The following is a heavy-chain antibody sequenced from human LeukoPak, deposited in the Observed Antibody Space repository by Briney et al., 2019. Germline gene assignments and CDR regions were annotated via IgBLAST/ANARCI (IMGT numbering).Heavy chain of an antibody. CDR1: GYSISSGYY. Sequence: SETLSLTCTVSGYSISSGYYWGWIRQPPGKGLEWIGSIYHSGSTFYNPSLKSRVTISVDTSKNQFSLKLSSVTAADTAVYYCASGALRGVDIWGQGTMVTVSS. J-gene: IGHJ3*02. D-gene: IGHD1-26*01. CDR2: IYHSGST. CDR3: ASGALRGVDI. V-gene: IGHV4-38-2*02.